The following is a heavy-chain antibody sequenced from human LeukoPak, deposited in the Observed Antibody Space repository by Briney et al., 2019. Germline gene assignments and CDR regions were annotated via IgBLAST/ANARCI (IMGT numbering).Heavy chain of an antibody. CDR2: MSRSGDYI. CDR1: RFTFSSYT. J-gene: IGHJ4*02. D-gene: IGHD4/OR15-4a*01. Sequence: GGCLRLSCAASRFTFSSYTMNWLRQAPGKGLEWVSSMSRSGDYIYYADSVKGRFIISRDNARNSLYLQMNSLRVEDTAVYYCARGAMVITRAFDYWGQGTLVTVSS. V-gene: IGHV3-21*01. CDR3: ARGAMVITRAFDY.